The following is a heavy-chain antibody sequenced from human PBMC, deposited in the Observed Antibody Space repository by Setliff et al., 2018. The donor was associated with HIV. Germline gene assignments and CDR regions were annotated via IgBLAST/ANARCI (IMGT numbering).Heavy chain of an antibody. Sequence: PSETLSLTCSVYGASISNSNSYWGWIRQPPGRGLEWIGSISSSGSTTYHPSLRSRVTVSAATSKNQFSLKLTSVTAADTAVYFCARDPHYFDTSGHYSWFYFDYWGQGTLVTVSS. CDR1: GASISNSNSY. CDR2: ISSSGST. D-gene: IGHD3-22*01. CDR3: ARDPHYFDTSGHYSWFYFDY. J-gene: IGHJ4*02. V-gene: IGHV4-39*07.